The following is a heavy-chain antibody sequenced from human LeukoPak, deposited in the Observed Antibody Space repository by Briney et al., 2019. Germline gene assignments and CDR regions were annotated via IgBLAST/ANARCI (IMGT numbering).Heavy chain of an antibody. J-gene: IGHJ4*02. Sequence: GGTLRLSCAASGFTFSSYGMSWVRQAPGKGLEWVSAISGSGGSTYYADSVKGRFSISRDNSKTTLYLQMNSLRADDTAVYYCAKGGRYCSGGNCYFFDYWGQGTLVTVSS. V-gene: IGHV3-23*01. CDR3: AKGGRYCSGGNCYFFDY. CDR1: GFTFSSYG. D-gene: IGHD2-15*01. CDR2: ISGSGGST.